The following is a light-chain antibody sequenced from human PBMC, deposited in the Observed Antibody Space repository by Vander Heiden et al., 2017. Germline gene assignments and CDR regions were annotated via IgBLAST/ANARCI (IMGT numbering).Light chain of an antibody. Sequence: QSGLTQPASVSVSLGQAITITCTGTSRNIGSYNFASWYQRHPGTAPRIIIFEVTKRPSGVSNRFSGSKSGNTAALIISGLQAEDESDYFCFSYAGSGTVVFGGGTKTTVL. CDR3: FSYAGSGTVV. V-gene: IGLV2-23*02. J-gene: IGLJ2*01. CDR2: EVT. CDR1: SRNIGSYNF.